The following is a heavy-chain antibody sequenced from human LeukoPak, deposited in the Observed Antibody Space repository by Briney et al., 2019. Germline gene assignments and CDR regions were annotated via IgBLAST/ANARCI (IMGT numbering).Heavy chain of an antibody. J-gene: IGHJ3*02. CDR1: GFTVSSNY. CDR3: ARDFRGYDAFDI. D-gene: IGHD3-22*01. Sequence: GGSLSLSCAASGFTVSSNYMSWVRQAPGKGLEWVSVIYSGGSTYYADSVKGRFTISRDNSKNTLYLQMNSLRAEDTAVYYCARDFRGYDAFDIWGQGTMVTVSS. V-gene: IGHV3-66*01. CDR2: IYSGGST.